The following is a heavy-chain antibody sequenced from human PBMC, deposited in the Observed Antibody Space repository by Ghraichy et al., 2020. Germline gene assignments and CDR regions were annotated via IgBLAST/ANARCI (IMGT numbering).Heavy chain of an antibody. CDR1: GGSISSGGYS. V-gene: IGHV4-30-2*01. D-gene: IGHD3-22*01. CDR3: ARLANYYDSSGYPDY. CDR2: IYHSGGT. Sequence: SETLSLTCAVSGGSISSGGYSWSWIRQPPGKGLEWIGYIYHSGGTYYNPSLKSRVTISVDRSKNQFSLKLSSVTAADTAVYYCARLANYYDSSGYPDYWGQGTLVTVSS. J-gene: IGHJ4*02.